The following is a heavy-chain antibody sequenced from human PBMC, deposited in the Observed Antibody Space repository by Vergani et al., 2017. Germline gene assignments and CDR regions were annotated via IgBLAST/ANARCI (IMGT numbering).Heavy chain of an antibody. V-gene: IGHV4-61*02. CDR2: IYTSGST. CDR3: ARGVRYSSGYHYYYYGMDV. D-gene: IGHD6-19*01. CDR1: GGSISSGSYY. J-gene: IGHJ6*02. Sequence: QVQLQESGPGLVKPSQTLSLTCTVSGGSISSGSYYWSWIRQPAGKGLEWIGRIYTSGSTNYNPSLKSRVTISVDTSKNQFSLKLSSVTAADTAVYYCARGVRYSSGYHYYYYGMDVWGQGTTVTVSS.